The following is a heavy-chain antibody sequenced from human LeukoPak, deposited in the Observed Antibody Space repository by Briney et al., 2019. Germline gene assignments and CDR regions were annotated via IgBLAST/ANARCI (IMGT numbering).Heavy chain of an antibody. CDR2: ISYDGSNK. CDR1: GFTFSSYG. J-gene: IGHJ4*02. D-gene: IGHD3-22*01. Sequence: GRSLRLSCAAPGFTFSSYGMHWVRQAPGKGLEWVAVISYDGSNKYYADSVKGRFTISRDNSKNTLYLQMNSLRAEDTAVYYCAKDRVPTMIVVVTPDYWGQGTLVTVSS. CDR3: AKDRVPTMIVVVTPDY. V-gene: IGHV3-30*18.